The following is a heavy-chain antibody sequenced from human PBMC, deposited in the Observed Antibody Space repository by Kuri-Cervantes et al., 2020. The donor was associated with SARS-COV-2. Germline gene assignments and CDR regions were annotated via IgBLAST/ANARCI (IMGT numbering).Heavy chain of an antibody. D-gene: IGHD2/OR15-2a*01. CDR1: GGSFSGYY. CDR3: ARAVKRFDY. CDR2: INHSGRT. Sequence: SETRSLTCAVYGGSFSGYYWSWIRQPPGKGLEWIGEINHSGRTNYNPSLKSRVTISVDTSKNQFSLKLSSVTAADTAVYYCARAVKRFDYWGQGTLVTVSS. V-gene: IGHV4-34*01. J-gene: IGHJ4*02.